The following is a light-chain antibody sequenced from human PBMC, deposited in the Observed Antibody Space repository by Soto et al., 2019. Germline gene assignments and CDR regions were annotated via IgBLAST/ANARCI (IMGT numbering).Light chain of an antibody. J-gene: IGKJ4*01. CDR3: QHSYSTPPA. Sequence: DIPMTQSPSSLSASVGDRVTITCRASQSISSYLNWYQQKPGKAPKLLIYAASSLQSGVPSRFSGSGSGTDFTLTISSLQPEDFATYYCQHSYSTPPAFGGGTEVEIK. V-gene: IGKV1-39*01. CDR1: QSISSY. CDR2: AAS.